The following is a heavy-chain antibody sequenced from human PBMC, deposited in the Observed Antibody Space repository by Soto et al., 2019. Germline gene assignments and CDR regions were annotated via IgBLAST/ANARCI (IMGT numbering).Heavy chain of an antibody. CDR2: IHYSGSA. CDR1: GGSISSYY. J-gene: IGHJ4*02. D-gene: IGHD1-26*01. V-gene: IGHV4-59*01. CDR3: ARDQNGSPHFDE. Sequence: SETLSLTCTVSGGSISSYYWSWIRQPPGKGLEWIGYIHYSGSANYNPSLMSRVTISVDSSKNQFSLKLSSVTAADTAVYYCARDQNGSPHFDEWGQGTLVTVSS.